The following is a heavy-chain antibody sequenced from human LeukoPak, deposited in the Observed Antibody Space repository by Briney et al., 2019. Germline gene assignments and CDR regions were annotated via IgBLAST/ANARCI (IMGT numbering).Heavy chain of an antibody. J-gene: IGHJ3*02. Sequence: ASVKVSCKASGYTFTGYYMHWVRQAPGQGLEWMGWINPNSGGTNYAQKFQGRVTMTRDTSISTAYMELSRLRSDDTAVYYCARDLNWNGVVGDDAFDIWGQGTMVTVSS. D-gene: IGHD1-1*01. CDR3: ARDLNWNGVVGDDAFDI. V-gene: IGHV1-2*02. CDR1: GYTFTGYY. CDR2: INPNSGGT.